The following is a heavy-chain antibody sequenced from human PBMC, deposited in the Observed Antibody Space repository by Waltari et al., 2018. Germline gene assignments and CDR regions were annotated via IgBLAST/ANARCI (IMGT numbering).Heavy chain of an antibody. D-gene: IGHD2-2*01. Sequence: QLQLQESGPGLVKPSETLSLTCTVSGGSINTGSYYWGWIRQPPGKGLEWIGSIYYSGNTYYNPSLKCRVTISLDTSKNQFSLKLNSVTAADTAVYYCARQGYCSSARCSAHFDYWGQGTLVTVSS. CDR1: GGSINTGSYY. CDR2: IYYSGNT. CDR3: ARQGYCSSARCSAHFDY. J-gene: IGHJ4*02. V-gene: IGHV4-39*01.